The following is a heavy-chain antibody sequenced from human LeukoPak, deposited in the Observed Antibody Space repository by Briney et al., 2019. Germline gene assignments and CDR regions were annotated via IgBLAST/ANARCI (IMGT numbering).Heavy chain of an antibody. CDR1: GYTFTSYD. J-gene: IGHJ4*02. Sequence: ASVKVSCKASGYTFTSYDINWVRQATGQGLEWMGWMNPNSGNTGYAQKFKGRVTMTRKTSISTAYMELSSLRSEDTAVYYCARAPRYNWNDDRDFDYWGQGTLVTVSS. CDR3: ARAPRYNWNDDRDFDY. CDR2: MNPNSGNT. D-gene: IGHD1-20*01. V-gene: IGHV1-8*01.